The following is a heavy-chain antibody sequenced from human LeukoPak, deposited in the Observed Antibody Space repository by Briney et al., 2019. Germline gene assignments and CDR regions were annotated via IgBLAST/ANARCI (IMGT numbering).Heavy chain of an antibody. D-gene: IGHD2-8*01. CDR1: GVTVSSNY. J-gene: IGHJ4*02. V-gene: IGHV3-53*01. CDR3: ARYCTNGVCYSY. Sequence: GGSLRLSCAASGVTVSSNYMSWVRQAPGKGLEWVSFLYSVGSTYYADSVKGRFTISRDNSKNTLYLQMNSLRAEDTAVYYCARYCTNGVCYSYWGQGTLVTVSS. CDR2: LYSVGST.